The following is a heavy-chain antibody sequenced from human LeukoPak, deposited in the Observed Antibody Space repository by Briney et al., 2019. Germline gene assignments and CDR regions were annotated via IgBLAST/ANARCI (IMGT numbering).Heavy chain of an antibody. CDR3: ARHMDTTSSRGFDY. CDR2: IYAGDSDT. D-gene: IGHD5-18*01. CDR1: GYSFTSYW. J-gene: IGHJ4*02. V-gene: IGHV5-51*01. Sequence: PGESLKISCQGSGYSFTSYWIGWVRQTPGKGLEWMGIIYAGDSDTKYSPSFQGQVTISADKSISTAYLQWSRLKASDTAIYYCARHMDTTSSRGFDYWGQGTLVTVSS.